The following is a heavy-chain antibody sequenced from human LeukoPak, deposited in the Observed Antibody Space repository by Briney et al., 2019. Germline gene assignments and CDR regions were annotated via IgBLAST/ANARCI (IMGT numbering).Heavy chain of an antibody. V-gene: IGHV4-31*03. CDR3: VRAETYYYYYMDV. CDR2: IYYSGST. CDR1: GGSISSGGYY. Sequence: PSQTLSLTCTVSGGSISSGGYYWSWIRQHPGKGLEWIGYIYYSGSTYYNPSLKSRVTISVDTSKNQFSLKLSSVTAADTAVYYCVRAETYYYYYMDVWGKGTTVTVSS. J-gene: IGHJ6*03.